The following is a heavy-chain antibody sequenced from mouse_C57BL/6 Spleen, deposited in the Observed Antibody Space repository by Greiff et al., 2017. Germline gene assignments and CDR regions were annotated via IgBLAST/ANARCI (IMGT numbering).Heavy chain of an antibody. CDR2: ISSGSSTI. CDR3: ARNYYCYLHFDY. Sequence: VQLVESGGGLVKPGGSLKLSCAASGFTFSDYGMHWVRQAPEKGLEWVAYISSGSSTIYYADTVKGRYTISRDNANNTLFLQMTCLRSDDTAMYYCARNYYCYLHFDYWGQGTTLTVSS. D-gene: IGHD2-12*01. V-gene: IGHV5-17*01. CDR1: GFTFSDYG. J-gene: IGHJ2*01.